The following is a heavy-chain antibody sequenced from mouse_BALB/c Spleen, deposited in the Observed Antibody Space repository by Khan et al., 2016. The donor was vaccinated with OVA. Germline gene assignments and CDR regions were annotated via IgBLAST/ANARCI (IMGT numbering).Heavy chain of an antibody. V-gene: IGHV3-2*02. CDR2: ISYSGNT. D-gene: IGHD2-4*01. CDR1: GYSITSEYT. CDR3: ARKDYYDYDPFPY. Sequence: EVKLLESGPGLVKPSQSLSLTCTVTGYSITSEYTWNWIRQFPGNKLEWMGFISYSGNTRYNPSLKSRIYINRDKSKNQFFLQLNSVTSEDTATYYCARKDYYDYDPFPYWGQGTLVTVAA. J-gene: IGHJ3*01.